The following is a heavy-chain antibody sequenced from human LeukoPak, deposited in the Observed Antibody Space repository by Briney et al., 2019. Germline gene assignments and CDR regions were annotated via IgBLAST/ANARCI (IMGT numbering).Heavy chain of an antibody. Sequence: GGSLRLSCSASGFIFSNYLMTWVRQSPGKGLEWVANIKQDGSEKYYVDSVKGRFPISRDNAKKSLYLQMNSLRAADTAVYFCARDMIILQSWGQGTLVTVSS. CDR2: IKQDGSEK. CDR1: GFIFSNYL. D-gene: IGHD3-16*01. V-gene: IGHV3-7*04. J-gene: IGHJ5*02. CDR3: ARDMIILQS.